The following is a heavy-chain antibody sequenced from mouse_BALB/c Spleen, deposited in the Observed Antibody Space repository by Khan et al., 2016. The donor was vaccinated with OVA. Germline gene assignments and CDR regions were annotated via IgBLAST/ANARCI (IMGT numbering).Heavy chain of an antibody. V-gene: IGHV3-2*02. CDR2: ISYSGNT. Sequence: VQLQQSGPGLVKPSQSLSLSCTATGYSFASDYARNWIRRFPGNKLEWMGIISYSGNTNYNQSFKGRISFTRDTSKNQFFLQLNSVTSEDTATYYGARVYGGDFDYWGQGTTLTVSS. J-gene: IGHJ2*01. CDR1: GYSFASDYA. CDR3: ARVYGGDFDY. D-gene: IGHD1-1*01.